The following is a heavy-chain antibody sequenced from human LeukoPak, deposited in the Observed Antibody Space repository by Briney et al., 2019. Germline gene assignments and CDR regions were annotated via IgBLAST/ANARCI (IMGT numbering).Heavy chain of an antibody. J-gene: IGHJ4*02. CDR2: INHSGST. Sequence: SETLSLTRTVSGGSISSSSYYWSWIRQPPGKGLEWIGEINHSGSTNYNPSLKSRVTISVDTSKNQFSLKLSSVTAADTAVYYCARGRLRFLEPPDYWGQGTLVTVSS. CDR3: ARGRLRFLEPPDY. D-gene: IGHD3-3*01. V-gene: IGHV4-39*07. CDR1: GGSISSSSYY.